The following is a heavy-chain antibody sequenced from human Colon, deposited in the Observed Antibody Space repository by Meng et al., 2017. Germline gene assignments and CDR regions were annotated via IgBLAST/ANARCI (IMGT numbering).Heavy chain of an antibody. CDR3: VRDFSSIEQWLVSSTVGGVDS. D-gene: IGHD6-19*01. V-gene: IGHV1-18*01. CDR2: ISANNGNT. Sequence: SVPVSCKDSGYSFISYGVSWVRQAPGQGLEWMVWISANNGNTQYAQNFQGRVAMTRDTSTSTAYMELRSLRSNDTAVYYWVRDFSSIEQWLVSSTVGGVDSWGQGTLVTVSS. CDR1: GYSFISYG. J-gene: IGHJ4*02.